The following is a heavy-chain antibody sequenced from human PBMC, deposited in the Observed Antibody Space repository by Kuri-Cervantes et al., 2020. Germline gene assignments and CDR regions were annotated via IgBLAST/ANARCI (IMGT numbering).Heavy chain of an antibody. CDR3: ARDLDTAMSPGVEGGY. V-gene: IGHV3-21*01. CDR1: GFTFSSYS. CDR2: ISSSSSYI. D-gene: IGHD5-18*01. Sequence: GGSLRLSCAASGFTFSSYSMNWVRQAPGKGLEWVSSISSSSSYIYYADSVKGRFTISRDNAKNSLYLQMNSLRAEDTAVYYCARDLDTAMSPGVEGGYWGQGTLVTVSS. J-gene: IGHJ4*02.